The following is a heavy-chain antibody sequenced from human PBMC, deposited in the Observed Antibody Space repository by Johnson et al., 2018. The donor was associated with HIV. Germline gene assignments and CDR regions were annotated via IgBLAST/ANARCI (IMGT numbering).Heavy chain of an antibody. V-gene: IGHV3-43*01. CDR3: ARGGLRRDGYNSGADAFDI. J-gene: IGHJ3*02. CDR2: ISWDGGST. D-gene: IGHD5-24*01. CDR1: GFTFDDFT. Sequence: LVESGGGVVQPGGSLRLSCAASGFTFDDFTMHWVRQAPGKGLEWVSLISWDGGSTYYADSVTGRFTISRDNTLYLQMNSLRAEDTAVYYCARGGLRRDGYNSGADAFDIWGQGTMVTVSS.